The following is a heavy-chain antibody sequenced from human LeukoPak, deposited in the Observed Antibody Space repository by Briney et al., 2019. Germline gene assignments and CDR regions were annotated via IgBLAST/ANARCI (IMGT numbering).Heavy chain of an antibody. CDR2: ISGSGGST. CDR3: AKRGAYSPPY. V-gene: IGHV3-23*01. J-gene: IGHJ4*02. Sequence: GGSLRLSCAASGFTFSSYEMNWVRQAPGKGLEWVSAISGSGGSTYYADSVKGRFTISRDNSKNTLFLQMNRLRAEDTAVYYCAKRGAYSPPYWGQGTLVTVSS. D-gene: IGHD5-18*01. CDR1: GFTFSSYE.